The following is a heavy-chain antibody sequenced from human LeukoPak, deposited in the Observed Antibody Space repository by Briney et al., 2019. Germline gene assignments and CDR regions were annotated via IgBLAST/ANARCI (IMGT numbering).Heavy chain of an antibody. D-gene: IGHD3-22*01. CDR2: IYYSGST. J-gene: IGHJ4*02. Sequence: SETLSLTCTVSGGSISSSSYYWGWIRQPPGKGLEWIGSIYYSGSTYYNPSLESRVTISVDTSKNQFSLKLNSVTAADTAVYYCAPGNSGFYFVWGQGTLVTVSS. V-gene: IGHV4-39*07. CDR1: GGSISSSSYY. CDR3: APGNSGFYFV.